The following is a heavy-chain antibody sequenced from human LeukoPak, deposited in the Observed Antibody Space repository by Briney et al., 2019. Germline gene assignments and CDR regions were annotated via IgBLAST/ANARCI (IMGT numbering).Heavy chain of an antibody. J-gene: IGHJ3*02. D-gene: IGHD6-13*01. CDR1: GFTFTSSA. Sequence: SVKVSCKASGFTFTSSAMQWVRQARGQRLEWIGWIVVGSGNTNYAQRFQERVTITRDMSTSTAYMELSSLRSEDTAVYYCAADGGSSSRYAFDIWGQGTMVTVSS. CDR2: IVVGSGNT. CDR3: AADGGSSSRYAFDI. V-gene: IGHV1-58*02.